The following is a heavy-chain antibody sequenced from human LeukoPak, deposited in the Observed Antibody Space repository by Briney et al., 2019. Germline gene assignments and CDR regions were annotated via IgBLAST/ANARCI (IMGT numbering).Heavy chain of an antibody. D-gene: IGHD4-17*01. CDR3: ARVPYGDYGDAFDI. J-gene: IGHJ3*02. CDR1: GGSISSYY. V-gene: IGHV4-59*01. CDR2: IYYNGNT. Sequence: PSETLSLTCTVSGGSISSYYWSWIRQPPGKGLERIGYIYYNGNTNYNPSLKSRVTISVDTSKNQFSLKLSSVTAADTAVYYCARVPYGDYGDAFDIWGQGTMVTVSS.